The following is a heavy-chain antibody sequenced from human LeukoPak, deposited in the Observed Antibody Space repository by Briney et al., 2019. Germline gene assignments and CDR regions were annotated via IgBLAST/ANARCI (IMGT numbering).Heavy chain of an antibody. V-gene: IGHV4-34*12. J-gene: IGHJ4*02. Sequence: SETLSLTCSVYGGSFGGYYWTWIRQPPGKGLEWMAEIVQDGRTNYSPLLESRLTLSVDASKNQFSLKLRSVTAADTAIYYCARGSVFMGYASFDFWGQGVLVTVSS. CDR2: IVQDGRT. CDR1: GGSFGGYY. D-gene: IGHD2-2*01. CDR3: ARGSVFMGYASFDF.